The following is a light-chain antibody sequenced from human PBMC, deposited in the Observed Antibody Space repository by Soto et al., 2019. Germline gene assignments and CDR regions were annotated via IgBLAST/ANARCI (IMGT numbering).Light chain of an antibody. CDR3: AGWDGSLKGFV. Sequence: QSVLTQPPSASGAPGQRVTISCSGSASNIGRDPVNWYQQVPGTAPTLLIYENNHRPSGVPDRFSGSKSGTSASLVISGLQSEDEAEYLWAGWDGSLKGFVFGTGTKLTVL. CDR1: ASNIGRDP. CDR2: ENN. J-gene: IGLJ1*01. V-gene: IGLV1-44*01.